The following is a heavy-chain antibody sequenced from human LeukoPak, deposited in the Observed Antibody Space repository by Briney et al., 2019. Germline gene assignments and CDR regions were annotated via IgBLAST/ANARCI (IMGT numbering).Heavy chain of an antibody. Sequence: SVKVSCKASGGTFSSYAISWVRQAPGQGLEWMGGIIPIFGTANYAQKFQGRVTITADESTSTAYMELSSLRSEDTAVYYCARSEYYYGSGSYGIFDYWGQGTLVTVSS. J-gene: IGHJ4*02. V-gene: IGHV1-69*13. CDR3: ARSEYYYGSGSYGIFDY. D-gene: IGHD3-10*01. CDR2: IIPIFGTA. CDR1: GGTFSSYA.